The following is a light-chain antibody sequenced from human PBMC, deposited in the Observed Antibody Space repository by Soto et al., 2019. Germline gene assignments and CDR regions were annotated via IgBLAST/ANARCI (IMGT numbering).Light chain of an antibody. J-gene: IGLJ2*01. CDR1: SSTIGSNK. CDR3: STWDDSLSSVL. Sequence: QSVLTQPPSASGTPGQRVTVSCSGSSSTIGSNKVAWYKKLAGSAPKLLMYENDQRPSGVPDRFYGSKSGTSASLAISGLRPEDEATYYCSTWDDSLSSVLFGGGTKVTVL. CDR2: END. V-gene: IGLV1-47*01.